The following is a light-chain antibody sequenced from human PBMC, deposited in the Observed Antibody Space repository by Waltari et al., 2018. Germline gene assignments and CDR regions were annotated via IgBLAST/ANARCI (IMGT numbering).Light chain of an antibody. J-gene: IGKJ1*01. CDR3: QQYNNWLTWT. V-gene: IGKV3-15*01. CDR1: QSVSSN. CDR2: GAS. Sequence: EIVMTQSPATLAVSPGEGATLPCRASQSVSSNLAWYQQKPGHAPRLLIYGASTRATGIPAKFSGSGSGTEFTLTISSMQSEDFAVYYCQQYNNWLTWTFGQGTKVEIK.